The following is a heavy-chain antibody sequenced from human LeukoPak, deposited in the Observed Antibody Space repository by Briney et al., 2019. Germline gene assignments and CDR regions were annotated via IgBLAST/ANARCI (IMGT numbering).Heavy chain of an antibody. V-gene: IGHV4-38-2*02. J-gene: IGHJ5*02. D-gene: IGHD2-2*01. CDR1: GYSISSGYY. CDR3: ARLTYSSTSCKP. CDR2: IYHSGST. Sequence: PSETLSLACTVSGYSISSGYYWGWIRQPPGKGLEWIGSIYHSGSTYYNPSLKSRVTISRDTSKNQFSLNLYSATAADTAVYYCARLTYSSTSCKPWGQGTLVTVSS.